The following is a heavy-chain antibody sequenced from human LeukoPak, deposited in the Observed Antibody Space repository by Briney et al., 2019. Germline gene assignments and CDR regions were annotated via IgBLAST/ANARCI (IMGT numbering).Heavy chain of an antibody. CDR1: GFTFSSYS. Sequence: PGGSLRLSCAASGFTFSSYSMNWVRQAPGKGLEWVLSISSSSSYIYYTDSVKGRFTISRDNAKNSLFLQMNSLRAEDAAVYYCARGGHNYYDSSGYQYYFDYWGQGTLVTVSS. D-gene: IGHD3-22*01. J-gene: IGHJ4*02. CDR3: ARGGHNYYDSSGYQYYFDY. V-gene: IGHV3-21*01. CDR2: ISSSSSYI.